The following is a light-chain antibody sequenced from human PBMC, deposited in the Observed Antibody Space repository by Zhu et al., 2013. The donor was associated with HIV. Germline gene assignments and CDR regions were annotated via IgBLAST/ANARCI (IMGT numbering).Light chain of an antibody. CDR3: QHVNSNAA. CDR1: QGIGRY. J-gene: IGKJ3*01. CDR2: AAS. Sequence: DIQLTQSPSFLSASVGDRVTITCRASQGIGRYLAWYQQKAGKAPKLLIYAASTLQSGVPSRFGGRGSGTEFTLTIANLQPEDFATYYCQHVNSNAAFGPGTRVDV. V-gene: IGKV1-9*01.